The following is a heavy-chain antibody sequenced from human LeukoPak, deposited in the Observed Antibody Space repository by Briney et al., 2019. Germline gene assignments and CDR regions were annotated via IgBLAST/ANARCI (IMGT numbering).Heavy chain of an antibody. CDR3: ARDRGSGWYWFDP. CDR2: ISYSGST. D-gene: IGHD6-19*01. Sequence: PSETLSLTCSVSGVSMNSHYWNWIRQSPGKGLEWIGFISYSGSTDYNPSLKSRVTISFDTSENQISLRLTSVTAADTAVYYCARDRGSGWYWFDPWGQGTLVTVSS. J-gene: IGHJ5*02. V-gene: IGHV4-59*11. CDR1: GVSMNSHY.